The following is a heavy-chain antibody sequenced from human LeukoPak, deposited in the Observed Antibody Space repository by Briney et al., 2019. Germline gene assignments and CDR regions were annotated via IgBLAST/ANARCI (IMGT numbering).Heavy chain of an antibody. Sequence: GEPLKISCKGSGYSFTSYWIGWVRQMPGKGLEWMGIIYPGDSDTRYSPSFQGQVTISANKSISTAYLQWSSLKASDTAMYYCASSPYYYDSSGYYDAFDIWGQGTMVTVSS. J-gene: IGHJ3*02. CDR2: IYPGDSDT. CDR3: ASSPYYYDSSGYYDAFDI. D-gene: IGHD3-22*01. V-gene: IGHV5-51*01. CDR1: GYSFTSYW.